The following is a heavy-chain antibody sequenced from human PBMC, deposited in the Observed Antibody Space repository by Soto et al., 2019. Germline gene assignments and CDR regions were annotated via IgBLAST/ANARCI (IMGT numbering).Heavy chain of an antibody. V-gene: IGHV3-30-3*01. D-gene: IGHD3-22*01. Sequence: GGSLRLSCAASGFTFDDYAMHWVRQAPGKGLEWVAVILHDGSNKYYGDSVKGRFTVSRDNSNNTLYLQMNSMRVEGTAVYYCARDRHSSGYYLDSWGQGPLV. CDR2: ILHDGSNK. CDR1: GFTFDDYA. CDR3: ARDRHSSGYYLDS. J-gene: IGHJ4*02.